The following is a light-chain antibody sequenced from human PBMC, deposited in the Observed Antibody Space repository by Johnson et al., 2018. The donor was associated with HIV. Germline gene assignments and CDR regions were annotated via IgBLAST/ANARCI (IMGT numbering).Light chain of an antibody. CDR2: DNN. V-gene: IGLV1-51*01. CDR1: NSNIGNNY. J-gene: IGLJ1*01. CDR3: GTWDSSLGAHYV. Sequence: QSVLSQPPSVSAAPGQKVTISCSGSNSNIGNNYVSWYQQLPGTAPKLLIYDNNKRPSGIPDRFSASKSGTSANLDITGLQTGDEADYYCGTWDSSLGAHYVFGSGTEVTVL.